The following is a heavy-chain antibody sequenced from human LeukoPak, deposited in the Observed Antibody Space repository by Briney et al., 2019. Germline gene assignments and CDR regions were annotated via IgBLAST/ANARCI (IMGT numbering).Heavy chain of an antibody. V-gene: IGHV3-23*01. CDR1: GFTFSSYA. CDR3: AKRHISSWYF. D-gene: IGHD6-13*01. CDR2: FSGSGGST. Sequence: PGGSLRLSCAASGFTFSSYAMSWVRQAPGKGLEWVSAFSGSGGSTYYADSVKGRFTISRDNSKNTLYLQMNSLRAGDTAVYYCAKRHISSWYFWGQGTLVTVSS. J-gene: IGHJ4*02.